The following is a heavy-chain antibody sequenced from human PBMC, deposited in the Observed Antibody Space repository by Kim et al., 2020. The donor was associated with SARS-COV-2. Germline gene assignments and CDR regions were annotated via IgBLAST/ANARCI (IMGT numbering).Heavy chain of an antibody. J-gene: IGHJ3*02. Sequence: SETLSLTCTVSGDSINTFTFYWSWIRQPPGKGLEWIGYLYYSGSTNFSPSLNSRVSISLDTSKNQFSLNQNSVTAADTALYYCARVQYVSFEIWGQGTMV. D-gene: IGHD3-16*01. CDR3: ARVQYVSFEI. CDR1: GDSINTFTFY. CDR2: LYYSGST. V-gene: IGHV4-61*01.